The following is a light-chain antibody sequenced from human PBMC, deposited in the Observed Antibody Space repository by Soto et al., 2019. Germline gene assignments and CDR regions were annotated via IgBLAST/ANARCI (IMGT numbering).Light chain of an antibody. J-gene: IGLJ2*01. CDR2: GNS. CDR3: QSYDSSLSVV. CDR1: SSNIGAGYD. Sequence: QSVLTQPPSVSGAPGQRVTISCTGSSSNIGAGYDVHWYQQLPGTAPKLLIYGNSNRPSGVPDRFSGSKSGTSASLAITGIKAEDEADYYCQSYDSSLSVVFGGGTQLTVL. V-gene: IGLV1-40*01.